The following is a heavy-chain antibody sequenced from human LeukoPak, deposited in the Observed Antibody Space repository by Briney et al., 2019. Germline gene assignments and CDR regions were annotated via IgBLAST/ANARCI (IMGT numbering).Heavy chain of an antibody. V-gene: IGHV1-2*02. CDR2: INPNSGGT. CDR1: GYTFTGYY. CDR3: ARDKTPRITMVRGVTYYFDY. Sequence: ASVKVSFKASGYTFTGYYMHWVRQAPGQGLEWMGWINPNSGGTNYAQKFQGRVTMTRDTSISTAYMELSRLRSDDTAVYYCARDKTPRITMVRGVTYYFDYWGQGTLVTVSS. D-gene: IGHD3-10*01. J-gene: IGHJ4*02.